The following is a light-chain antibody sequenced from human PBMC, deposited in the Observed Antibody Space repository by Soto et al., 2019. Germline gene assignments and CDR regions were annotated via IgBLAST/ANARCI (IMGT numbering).Light chain of an antibody. CDR2: KAS. J-gene: IGKJ1*01. CDR3: QQYSNSWT. V-gene: IGKV1-5*03. CDR1: QSISNW. Sequence: DIQMTQSPSTLSASIGDRVTITCRASQSISNWLAWYQQKPGQGPKVLIYKASTLQSGVPSRFSGSGSGTEFTLTISSLQPDDFATYYCQQYSNSWTFGQGTKVEIK.